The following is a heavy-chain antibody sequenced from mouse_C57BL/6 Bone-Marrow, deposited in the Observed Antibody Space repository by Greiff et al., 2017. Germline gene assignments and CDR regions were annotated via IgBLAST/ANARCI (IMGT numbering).Heavy chain of an antibody. Sequence: VQLQQSGPELVKPGASVKISCKASGYAFSSSWMNWVKQRPGKGLEWIGRIYPGDGDTNYNGKFKGKATLTADKSSSTAYMQLSSLTSEDSAVYFCARSGGYGSSYGFAYWGQGTLVTVSA. CDR3: ARSGGYGSSYGFAY. J-gene: IGHJ3*01. V-gene: IGHV1-82*01. D-gene: IGHD1-1*01. CDR2: IYPGDGDT. CDR1: GYAFSSSW.